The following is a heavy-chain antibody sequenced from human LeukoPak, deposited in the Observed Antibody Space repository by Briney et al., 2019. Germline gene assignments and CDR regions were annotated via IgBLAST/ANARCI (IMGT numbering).Heavy chain of an antibody. CDR2: IYPGDSDT. Sequence: GESLKISCKGSGYSFTSYWIGWVRQMPGKGLERMGIIYPGDSDTRYSPSFQGQVTISADKSISTAYLQWSSLKASDTAMYYCARQSQAATITGDFDYWGQGTLVTVSS. J-gene: IGHJ4*02. D-gene: IGHD5-12*01. CDR3: ARQSQAATITGDFDY. V-gene: IGHV5-51*01. CDR1: GYSFTSYW.